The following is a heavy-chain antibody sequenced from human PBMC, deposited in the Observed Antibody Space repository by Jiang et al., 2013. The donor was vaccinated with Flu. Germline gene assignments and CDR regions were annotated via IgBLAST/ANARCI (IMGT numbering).Heavy chain of an antibody. Sequence: SGGGVVQPGRSLRLSCAASGFTFSSYGMHWVRQAPGKGLEWVAVISYDGSNKYYADSVKGRFTISRDNSKNTLYLQMNSLRAEDTAVYYCAKWGYCSGGSCYSGFDPWGQGTLVTVSS. CDR3: AKWGYCSGGSCYSGFDP. CDR1: GFTFSSYG. J-gene: IGHJ5*02. V-gene: IGHV3-30*18. CDR2: ISYDGSNK. D-gene: IGHD2-15*01.